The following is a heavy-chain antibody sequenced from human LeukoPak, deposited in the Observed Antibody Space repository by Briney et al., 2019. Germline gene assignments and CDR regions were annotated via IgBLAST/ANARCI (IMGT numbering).Heavy chain of an antibody. CDR3: ARGFYVYDTSGYYPSKYYLDV. CDR1: GESFGDHY. CDR2: INLTGTT. V-gene: IGHV4-34*01. Sequence: SETLSLTCAVNGESFGDHYWTWIRQPPGQGLEYIGEINLTGTTNYNPSLKSRVSISLDTSGNQFSLKLRSVTAADTAVYYCARGFYVYDTSGYYPSKYYLDVWGTGTTVTVS. J-gene: IGHJ6*03. D-gene: IGHD3-22*01.